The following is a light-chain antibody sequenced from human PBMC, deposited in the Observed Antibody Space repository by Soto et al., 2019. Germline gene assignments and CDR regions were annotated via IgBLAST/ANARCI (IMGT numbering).Light chain of an antibody. J-gene: IGKJ2*01. CDR3: HQYHSSPYT. CDR1: QSVSSNY. CDR2: GAT. Sequence: EIVLTQSPGTLSLSPGERATVSCRASQSVSSNYLAWYQQEPGQAPRLLIYGATKRPTDIPHRLSGSGSGTEFTLTVRRLEPEDFEVYYCHQYHSSPYTLGQRTKLEIK. V-gene: IGKV3-20*01.